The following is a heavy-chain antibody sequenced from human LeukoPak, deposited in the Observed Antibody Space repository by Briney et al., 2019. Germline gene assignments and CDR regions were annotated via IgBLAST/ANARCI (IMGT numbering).Heavy chain of an antibody. Sequence: GASVKVSCKASGYTFTSYGISWVRQAPGQGLEWMGWISAYNGNTNYAQKLQGRVTMTTDTSTSTAYMELRSLRSDDTAVYYCARKVAAAGKQGYYYYYMDVWGKGTTVTISS. CDR1: GYTFTSYG. CDR2: ISAYNGNT. D-gene: IGHD6-13*01. J-gene: IGHJ6*03. CDR3: ARKVAAAGKQGYYYYYMDV. V-gene: IGHV1-18*01.